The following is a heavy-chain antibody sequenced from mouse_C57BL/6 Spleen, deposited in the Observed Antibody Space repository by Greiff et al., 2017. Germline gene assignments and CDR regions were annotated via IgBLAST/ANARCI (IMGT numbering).Heavy chain of an antibody. CDR1: GYTFTSYW. CDR3: ARKGGSGYPFAY. J-gene: IGHJ3*01. CDR2: IDPSDSYT. V-gene: IGHV1-50*01. D-gene: IGHD3-2*02. Sequence: QVQLQQPGAELVKPGASVKLSCKASGYTFTSYWMQWVKQRPGQGLEWIGEIDPSDSYTNYNQKFKGKATLTVDTSSSTAYMQLSSLTSEDSAVYYCARKGGSGYPFAYWGQGTRVTVSA.